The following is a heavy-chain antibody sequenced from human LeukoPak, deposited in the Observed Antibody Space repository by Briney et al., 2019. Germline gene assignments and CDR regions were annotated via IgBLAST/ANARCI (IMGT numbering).Heavy chain of an antibody. J-gene: IGHJ5*02. Sequence: PSETLSLTCTVSGGSISSSSYYWGWIRQPPGKGLEWIGYIYYSGSTNYNPSLKSRVTISVDTSKNQFSLKLSSVTAADTAVYYCARERYDFWSGHPSHWFDPWGQGTLVTVSS. D-gene: IGHD3-3*01. CDR1: GGSISSSSYY. V-gene: IGHV4-61*01. CDR2: IYYSGST. CDR3: ARERYDFWSGHPSHWFDP.